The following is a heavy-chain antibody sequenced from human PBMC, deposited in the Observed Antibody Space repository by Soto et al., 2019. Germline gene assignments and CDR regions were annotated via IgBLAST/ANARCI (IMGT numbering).Heavy chain of an antibody. V-gene: IGHV3-23*01. D-gene: IGHD3-10*01. Sequence: EVQLLEAGGGLVQPGGSLRLSCAASGFTFSSYAMSWVRQAPGKGLEWVSAISGSGGSTYYADSVKGRFTSSRDNSKNTLYLQMNSLRAEDTAVYYCAKDFGLYYGSGSGSYWGQGTLVTVSS. CDR1: GFTFSSYA. CDR2: ISGSGGST. CDR3: AKDFGLYYGSGSGSY. J-gene: IGHJ4*02.